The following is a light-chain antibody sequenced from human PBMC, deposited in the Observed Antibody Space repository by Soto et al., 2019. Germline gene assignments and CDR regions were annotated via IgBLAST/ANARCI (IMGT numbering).Light chain of an antibody. Sequence: DIQMTQSPSSLSASVGDRVTITCRASQTISRYFNWYQQKPGEAPKLLIYAASSLQSGVPSRFSGSGSGTDFTLTISSLQPEDFATYYCQQSHGIPYTFGQGTKLEIK. CDR3: QQSHGIPYT. J-gene: IGKJ2*01. CDR1: QTISRY. V-gene: IGKV1-39*01. CDR2: AAS.